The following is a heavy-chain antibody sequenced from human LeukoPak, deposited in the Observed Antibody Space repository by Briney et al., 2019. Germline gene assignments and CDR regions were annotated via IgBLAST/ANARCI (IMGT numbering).Heavy chain of an antibody. J-gene: IGHJ5*02. CDR3: ARGRGPYGWFDP. V-gene: IGHV3-74*01. D-gene: IGHD3-10*01. Sequence: GGSLRLSCAAAGFTFRSYWMYWVRQAPGKGLVWVSRINSDGSNTNYADSVKGRSTISRDNAKNTVYLQMNSLRAEDTAVYYCARGRGPYGWFDPWGQGTLVTVSS. CDR1: GFTFRSYW. CDR2: INSDGSNT.